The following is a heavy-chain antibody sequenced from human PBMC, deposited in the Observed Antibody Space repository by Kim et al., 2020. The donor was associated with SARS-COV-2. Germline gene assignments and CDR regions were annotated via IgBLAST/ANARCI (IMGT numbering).Heavy chain of an antibody. J-gene: IGHJ4*02. D-gene: IGHD6-19*01. Sequence: LKSRVTVSADTSKNQFSLKLNSVTAADTAVYYCARHGYKSVWYKRFTYFDSWGQGTLVTVSS. CDR3: ARHGYKSVWYKRFTYFDS. V-gene: IGHV4-39*01.